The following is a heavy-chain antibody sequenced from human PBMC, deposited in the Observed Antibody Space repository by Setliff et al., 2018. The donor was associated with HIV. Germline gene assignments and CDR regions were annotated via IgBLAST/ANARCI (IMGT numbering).Heavy chain of an antibody. Sequence: LSLTCAASGFTFRAHWMLWFRQAPGKGLMWASRISPDGTKTNHADSVKGRFTISRDNAKNSLYLQMNSLRAEDTAVYYCARSRAAGFDYWGQGTLVTVSS. CDR3: ARSRAAGFDY. CDR2: ISPDGTKT. CDR1: GFTFRAHW. V-gene: IGHV3-74*01. J-gene: IGHJ4*02. D-gene: IGHD6-13*01.